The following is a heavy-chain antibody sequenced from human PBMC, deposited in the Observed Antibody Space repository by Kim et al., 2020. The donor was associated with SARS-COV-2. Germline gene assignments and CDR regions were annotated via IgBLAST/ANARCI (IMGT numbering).Heavy chain of an antibody. J-gene: IGHJ2*01. Sequence: SETLSLTCTVSGVSISSSSFYWGWIRQPPGKGLEWVGSIDYSGSSYYSPSLKSRITISVDTSKNQFSLKLRSVTAADTALYYCASPHPLSKGFYWYFDLWGRGTLGTVSS. V-gene: IGHV4-39*01. CDR2: IDYSGSS. CDR1: GVSISSSSFY. CDR3: ASPHPLSKGFYWYFDL. D-gene: IGHD2-15*01.